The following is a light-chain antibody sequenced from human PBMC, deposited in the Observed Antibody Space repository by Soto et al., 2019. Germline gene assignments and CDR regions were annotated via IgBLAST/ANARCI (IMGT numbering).Light chain of an antibody. Sequence: DIRVTQSPPTLSASVGDRVTITCRASQSISNWLAWYQQKPGTAPKVLIYHASNLQSGVPSRFSGSGYGTDFALTITSLQPEDFATYYCQQSYNIPPTFGQGTKVDIK. CDR2: HAS. V-gene: IGKV1-39*01. J-gene: IGKJ1*01. CDR3: QQSYNIPPT. CDR1: QSISNW.